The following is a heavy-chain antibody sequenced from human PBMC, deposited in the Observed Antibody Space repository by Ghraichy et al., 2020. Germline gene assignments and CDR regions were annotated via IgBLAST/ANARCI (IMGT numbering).Heavy chain of an antibody. CDR2: INPNSGGT. V-gene: IGHV1-2*02. Sequence: ASVKVSCKASGYTFTGYYMHWVRQAPGQGLEWMGWINPNSGGTNYAQKFQGRVTMTRDTSISTAYMELSRLRSDDTAVYYCARAESHYYDSSGYNDLDYWGQGTLVTVSS. CDR3: ARAESHYYDSSGYNDLDY. CDR1: GYTFTGYY. J-gene: IGHJ4*02. D-gene: IGHD3-22*01.